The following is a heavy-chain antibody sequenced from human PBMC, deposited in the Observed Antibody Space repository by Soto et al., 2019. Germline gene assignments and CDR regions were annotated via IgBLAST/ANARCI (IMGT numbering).Heavy chain of an antibody. CDR3: ARMEQQLGDYYYYGMDV. J-gene: IGHJ6*02. CDR1: GYTFTGYY. D-gene: IGHD6-13*01. CDR2: INPNSGGT. V-gene: IGHV1-2*04. Sequence: ASVKVSCKASGYTFTGYYMHWVLQAPGQGLEWMGWINPNSGGTNYAQKFQGWVTMTRDTSISTAYMELSRLRSDDTAVYYCARMEQQLGDYYYYGMDVWGQGTTVTV.